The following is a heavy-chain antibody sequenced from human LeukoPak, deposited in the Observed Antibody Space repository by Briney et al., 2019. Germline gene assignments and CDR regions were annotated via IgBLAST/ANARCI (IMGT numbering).Heavy chain of an antibody. V-gene: IGHV1-46*01. Sequence: GASVKVSCKASGYTFTSYYMHWVRQAPGQGLEWMGIINPSGGSTSYAQKFQGRVTMTRDTSTSTVYMELSSLRSEDTAVYYCARKKGCSGGSCSTQIDYWGQGTLVTVSS. D-gene: IGHD2-15*01. CDR3: ARKKGCSGGSCSTQIDY. CDR2: INPSGGST. J-gene: IGHJ4*02. CDR1: GYTFTSYY.